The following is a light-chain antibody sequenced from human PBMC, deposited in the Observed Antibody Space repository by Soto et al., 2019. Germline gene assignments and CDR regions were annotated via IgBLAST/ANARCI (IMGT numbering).Light chain of an antibody. J-gene: IGKJ1*01. CDR2: GAS. CDR3: QQYGSSGT. V-gene: IGKV3-20*01. CDR1: QSVSNNY. Sequence: EIGFTQSPGTLALSPGERATLSCRASQSVSNNYLAWYQQKPGQAPRLLIYGASNRATGIPDRFSGSGSGTDFTLTISRLEPEDFAVYYCQQYGSSGTFGQGTKVDIK.